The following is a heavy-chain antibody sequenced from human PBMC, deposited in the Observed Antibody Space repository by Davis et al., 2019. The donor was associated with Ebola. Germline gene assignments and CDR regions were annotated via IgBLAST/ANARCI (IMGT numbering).Heavy chain of an antibody. J-gene: IGHJ2*01. CDR1: GFTFSTYS. CDR3: AKARLGSWYFDL. Sequence: GESLKISCAASGFTFSTYSMSWIRQAPGRGLEWVAVISFDGSFEYYADSVKGRFTISRDNPKNTLYLQMNSLRAEDTAVYYCAKARLGSWYFDLWGRGTLVTVSS. V-gene: IGHV3-30*18. CDR2: ISFDGSFE. D-gene: IGHD3-10*01.